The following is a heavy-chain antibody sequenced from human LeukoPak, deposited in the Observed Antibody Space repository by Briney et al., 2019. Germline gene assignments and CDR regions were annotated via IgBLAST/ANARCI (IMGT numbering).Heavy chain of an antibody. CDR1: GNSFGNYY. J-gene: IGHJ5*02. CDR2: IYYSGST. Sequence: SETLSLTCTVSGNSFGNYYWSWIRQPAGKGLEWIGYIYYSGSTNYNPSLKSRVTISVDTSKNQFSLKLSSVTAADTAVYYCARGPPYCTNGVCYRFDPWGQGTLVTVSS. D-gene: IGHD2-8*01. CDR3: ARGPPYCTNGVCYRFDP. V-gene: IGHV4-59*01.